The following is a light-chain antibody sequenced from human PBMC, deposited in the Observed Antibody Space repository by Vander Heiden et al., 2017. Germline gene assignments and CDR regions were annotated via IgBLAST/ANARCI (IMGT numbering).Light chain of an antibody. J-gene: IGKJ4*01. V-gene: IGKV3-11*01. CDR2: DAS. CDR1: QSVSSY. Sequence: EIVLTQSPATLSLSPGERATLSCRASQSVSSYLAWYQQKPGQAPRLLIYDASNRATGIPARFSGSGSGTDCTLTISSLEPEDFGIYYCQQRSNGHIFGGGTKVEIK. CDR3: QQRSNGHI.